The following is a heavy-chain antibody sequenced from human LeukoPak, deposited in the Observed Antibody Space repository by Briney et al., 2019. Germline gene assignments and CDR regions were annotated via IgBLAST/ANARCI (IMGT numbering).Heavy chain of an antibody. CDR1: GYTFTSYY. Sequence: ASVKVSCKASGYTFTSYYMYWVRQAPGQGLEWMGIINPSGGSTSYAQKFQGRVTMTRDMSTSTVYMELSSLRSEDTAVYYCARERSSGWSFDYWGQGTLVTVSS. J-gene: IGHJ4*02. CDR2: INPSGGST. D-gene: IGHD6-19*01. V-gene: IGHV1-46*01. CDR3: ARERSSGWSFDY.